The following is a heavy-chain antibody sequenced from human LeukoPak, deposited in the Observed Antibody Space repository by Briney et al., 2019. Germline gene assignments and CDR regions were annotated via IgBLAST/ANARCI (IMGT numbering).Heavy chain of an antibody. Sequence: SGGSLRLSCAASGFTFTNCAMTWVRQAPGKGLEWVSRIKSDGSGITYSDAVEGRFTISRDNFKNTLYLQMKNLRDEDTAVYYCVRGQTIDYWGQGTLVTVSS. CDR1: GFTFTNCA. D-gene: IGHD3-3*01. CDR2: IKSDGSGI. J-gene: IGHJ4*02. CDR3: VRGQTIDY. V-gene: IGHV3-74*03.